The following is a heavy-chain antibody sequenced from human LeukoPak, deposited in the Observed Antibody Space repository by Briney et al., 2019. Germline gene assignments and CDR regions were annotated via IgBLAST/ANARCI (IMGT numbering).Heavy chain of an antibody. J-gene: IGHJ6*03. V-gene: IGHV1-8*01. CDR1: GYTFTSYD. Sequence: ASVKVSCKASGYTFTSYDINWVRQATGQGLEWMGWKNPNSGNTGYAQKFQGRVTMTRNTSISTAYMELSSLRSEDTAVYYCAREPRISMVRGDYYYMDVWGKGTTVTVSS. D-gene: IGHD3-10*01. CDR3: AREPRISMVRGDYYYMDV. CDR2: KNPNSGNT.